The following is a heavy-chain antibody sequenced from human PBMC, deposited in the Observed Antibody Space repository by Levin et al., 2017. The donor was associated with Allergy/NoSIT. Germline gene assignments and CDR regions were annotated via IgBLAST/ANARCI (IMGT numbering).Heavy chain of an antibody. CDR3: ARIGTAIAAGDY. CDR1: GGSISSSSYY. D-gene: IGHD6-13*01. J-gene: IGHJ4*02. V-gene: IGHV4-39*01. Sequence: SQTLSLTCTVSGGSISSSSYYWGWIRQPPGKGLEWIGSIYYSGSTYYNPSLKSRVTISVDTSKNQFSLKLSSVTAADTAVYYCARIGTAIAAGDYWGQGTLVTVSS. CDR2: IYYSGST.